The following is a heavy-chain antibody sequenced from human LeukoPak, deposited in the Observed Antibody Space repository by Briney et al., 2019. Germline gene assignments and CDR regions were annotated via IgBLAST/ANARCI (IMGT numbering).Heavy chain of an antibody. V-gene: IGHV3-30*04. CDR2: ISYDGSNK. CDR3: ARDEYYYDSSGYLPY. Sequence: GGSLRLSCAASGFTFSSYAMHWVRQAPGKGLEWVAVISYDGSNKYYADSVKGRFTISRDNSKNTLNLQMNSLRAEDTAVYYCARDEYYYDSSGYLPYWGQGTLVTVSS. D-gene: IGHD3-22*01. CDR1: GFTFSSYA. J-gene: IGHJ4*02.